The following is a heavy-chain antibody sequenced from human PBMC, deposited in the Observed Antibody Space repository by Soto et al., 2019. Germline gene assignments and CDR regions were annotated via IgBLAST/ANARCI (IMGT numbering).Heavy chain of an antibody. Sequence: GGSLRLSCAASGFTFSSYDMSWVRQVPGKGLEWVSGIYWKGGNRHYADSVKGRFTISRDNAKNSLYLQLDSLRAEDTALYYCVRSGDYRSGSYWYFFDYWGQGTQVTVSS. CDR1: GFTFSSYD. V-gene: IGHV3-20*04. CDR3: VRSGDYRSGSYWYFFDY. CDR2: IYWKGGNR. J-gene: IGHJ4*02. D-gene: IGHD3-10*01.